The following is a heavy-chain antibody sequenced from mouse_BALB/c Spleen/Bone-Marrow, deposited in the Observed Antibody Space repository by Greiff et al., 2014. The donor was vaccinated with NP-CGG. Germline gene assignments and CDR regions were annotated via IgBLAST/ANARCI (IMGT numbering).Heavy chain of an antibody. Sequence: DVKLVESGGGLVQPGGSLKLSCATSGFTFSDYYMHWVRQIPEKRLEWVAYITKGGGSTYYPDIVKGRFTISRDNAKNTLYLQMSRLKSEDTAMYYCARQLAYAMDYWGQGTSVTVSS. CDR2: ITKGGGST. J-gene: IGHJ4*01. D-gene: IGHD4-1*01. V-gene: IGHV5-12*02. CDR1: GFTFSDYY. CDR3: ARQLAYAMDY.